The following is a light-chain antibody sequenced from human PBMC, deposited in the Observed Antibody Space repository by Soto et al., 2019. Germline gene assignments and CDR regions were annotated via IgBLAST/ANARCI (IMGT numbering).Light chain of an antibody. CDR2: AVS. CDR1: SSPVGGYHY. CDR3: CSYAGRYTYV. Sequence: QSVLTQPRSGSGSPGQSVTISCTGTSSPVGGYHYVSWYQQFPGKAPKLMIYAVSQRPSGVPDRFSGSESGNTASLTISGLQADDEADYYCCSYAGRYTYVFGSGTKVTV. J-gene: IGLJ1*01. V-gene: IGLV2-11*01.